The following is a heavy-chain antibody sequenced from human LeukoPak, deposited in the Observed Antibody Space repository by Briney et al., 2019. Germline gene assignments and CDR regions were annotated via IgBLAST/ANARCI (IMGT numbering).Heavy chain of an antibody. Sequence: PGGSLRLSCEAPGITFSDAWMSWVRQAPGKGLEWVSAISGSGVSTYYADSVKGRFTISRDNSKNTLYLQMNSLRAEDTAVYYCAKEYGYTYGEFDYWGQGTLVTVSS. CDR2: ISGSGVST. J-gene: IGHJ4*02. D-gene: IGHD5-18*01. CDR1: GITFSDAW. CDR3: AKEYGYTYGEFDY. V-gene: IGHV3-23*01.